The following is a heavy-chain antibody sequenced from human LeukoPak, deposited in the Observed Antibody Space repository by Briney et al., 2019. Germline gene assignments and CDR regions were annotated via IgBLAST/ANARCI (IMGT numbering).Heavy chain of an antibody. J-gene: IGHJ4*02. CDR2: ISYDGSNK. Sequence: GGSLRLSCAASGFTFSSYGMHWVRRAPGKGLEWVAVISYDGSNKYYADSVKGRFTISRDNSKNTLYLQMNSLRAEDTAVYYCAKNGEQLVFDYWGQGTLVTVSS. D-gene: IGHD6-13*01. V-gene: IGHV3-30*18. CDR3: AKNGEQLVFDY. CDR1: GFTFSSYG.